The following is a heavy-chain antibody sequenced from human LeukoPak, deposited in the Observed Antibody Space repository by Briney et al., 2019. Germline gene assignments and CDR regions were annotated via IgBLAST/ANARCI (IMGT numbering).Heavy chain of an antibody. D-gene: IGHD3-22*01. CDR3: ARESGYYYDSSGLFGGFDP. Sequence: SETLSLTCTVSGGSISSYYWSWIRQPPGKGLEWIGYIYYSGSTNYNPSLKSRVTISVDTSKSQFSLKLSSVTAADTAVYYCARESGYYYDSSGLFGGFDPWGQGTLVTVSS. CDR2: IYYSGST. CDR1: GGSISSYY. J-gene: IGHJ5*02. V-gene: IGHV4-59*01.